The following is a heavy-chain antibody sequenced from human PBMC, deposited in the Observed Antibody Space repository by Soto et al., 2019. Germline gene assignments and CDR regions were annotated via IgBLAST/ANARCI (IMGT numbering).Heavy chain of an antibody. D-gene: IGHD3-22*01. V-gene: IGHV3-30*18. CDR2: ISHDGSKT. CDR3: AKDTYYYSSSAYYVFDS. CDR1: GFTFSSYG. J-gene: IGHJ4*02. Sequence: QVQLVESGGGVVQPGRSLRLSCAASGFTFSSYGIHWVRQAPGKGLEWVAVISHDGSKTNYADSVKGRFTISRDNSKDTVYLQMNSLRAEDTAVYYCAKDTYYYSSSAYYVFDSWGQGTLVTVSS.